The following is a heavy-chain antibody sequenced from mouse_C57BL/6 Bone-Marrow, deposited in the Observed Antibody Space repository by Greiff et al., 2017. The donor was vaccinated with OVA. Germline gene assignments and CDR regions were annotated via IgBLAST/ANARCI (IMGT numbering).Heavy chain of an antibody. J-gene: IGHJ2*01. CDR3: ARTLIDYGDGGY. CDR2: ISSGSSTI. Sequence: EVKLMESGGGLVKPGGSLKLSCAASGFTFSDYGMHWVRQAPEKGLEWVAYISSGSSTIYYADTVKGRVTLSRDNATSTLFLQMTSLRSEDTAMYYCARTLIDYGDGGYWGQGTTLTGSS. CDR1: GFTFSDYG. V-gene: IGHV5-17*01. D-gene: IGHD2-13*01.